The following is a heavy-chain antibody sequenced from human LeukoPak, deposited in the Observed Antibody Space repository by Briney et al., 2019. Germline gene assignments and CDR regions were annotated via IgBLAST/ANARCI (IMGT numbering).Heavy chain of an antibody. V-gene: IGHV3-33*06. J-gene: IGHJ5*02. CDR1: GFTFSSYG. CDR3: AKDSIAVRPGWFDP. CDR2: IWYDGSNK. Sequence: GGSLRLSCAASGFTFSSYGMNWVRQAPGKGVEWVAGIWYDGSNKYYADSVKGRFTISRDNSKNTLFVQMKRVRAEDTAVYYCAKDSIAVRPGWFDPWGQGNLVTVSS. D-gene: IGHD6-6*01.